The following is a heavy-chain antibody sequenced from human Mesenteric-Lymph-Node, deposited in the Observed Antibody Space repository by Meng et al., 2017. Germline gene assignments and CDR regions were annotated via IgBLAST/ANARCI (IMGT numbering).Heavy chain of an antibody. CDR2: INNDGRST. V-gene: IGHV3-74*01. Sequence: ELQLVESGGGLVPPGGSLRLSCAASGFTFSSYVLYWVRQAPGKGLEWGSRINNDGRSTGYADSVKGRFTISRENAKNTLYLQMNSLRAENTAVYYCARNYDGGVDYWGQGTLVTVSS. J-gene: IGHJ4*02. D-gene: IGHD4-23*01. CDR1: GFTFSSYV. CDR3: ARNYDGGVDY.